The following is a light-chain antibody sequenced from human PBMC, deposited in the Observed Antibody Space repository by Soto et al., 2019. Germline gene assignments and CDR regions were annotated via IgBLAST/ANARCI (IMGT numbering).Light chain of an antibody. Sequence: DIQKTQSPSSLSASVGDRVSFTCQASQDIRSYLNWYQQKPGTAPKLLIYDASNLETGVPSRFSGSGSGTDFTFTISSLQPEDIATYYCQQYDNLPLTFGQGTRLEIK. CDR2: DAS. CDR1: QDIRSY. J-gene: IGKJ5*01. V-gene: IGKV1-33*01. CDR3: QQYDNLPLT.